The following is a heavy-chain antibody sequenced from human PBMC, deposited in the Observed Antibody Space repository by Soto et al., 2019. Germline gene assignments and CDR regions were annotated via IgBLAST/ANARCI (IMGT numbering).Heavy chain of an antibody. CDR3: ARSLGYCSGGSCYGY. J-gene: IGHJ4*02. CDR2: IYYSGST. D-gene: IGHD2-15*01. Sequence: SETLSLTCTVSGGSISSGDYYWSWIRQPPGKGLEWIGYIYYSGSTYYNPSLKSRVTISVDTSKNQFSLKLSSVTAADTAVYYCARSLGYCSGGSCYGYWGQGTLVTVSS. CDR1: GGSISSGDYY. V-gene: IGHV4-30-4*01.